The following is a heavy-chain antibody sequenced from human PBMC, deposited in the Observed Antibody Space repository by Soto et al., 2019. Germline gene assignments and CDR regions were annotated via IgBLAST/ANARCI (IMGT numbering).Heavy chain of an antibody. CDR3: ARGQLVWYGDLTPYHRDMDV. CDR1: GGSFDDFY. D-gene: IGHD3-10*01. V-gene: IGHV4-34*01. Sequence: SETLSLTCAFYGGSFDDFYWSWVRQSPGKGLEWVGEISHDGGTNYSPSLASRVSISVDTSKNQFSLHLRSVTAADTGLYYCARGQLVWYGDLTPYHRDMDVWGQGTTVPVYS. J-gene: IGHJ6*02. CDR2: ISHDGGT.